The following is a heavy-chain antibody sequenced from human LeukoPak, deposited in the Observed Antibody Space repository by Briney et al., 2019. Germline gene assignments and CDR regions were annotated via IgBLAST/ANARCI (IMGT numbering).Heavy chain of an antibody. J-gene: IGHJ6*03. Sequence: GGPLRLSCTASGFTFGDYATSWVRQAPGKGLEWVGFIRSKAYGGTTEYAASVKGRFTISRDDSKSIAYLQMNSLKTEDTAVYYCTSMLGYCSSTSCPRGYYYYYMDVWGKGTTVTVSS. CDR3: TSMLGYCSSTSCPRGYYYYYMDV. CDR2: IRSKAYGGTT. D-gene: IGHD2-2*01. V-gene: IGHV3-49*04. CDR1: GFTFGDYA.